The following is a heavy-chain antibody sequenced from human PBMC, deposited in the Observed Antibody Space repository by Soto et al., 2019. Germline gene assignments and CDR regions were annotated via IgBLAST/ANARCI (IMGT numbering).Heavy chain of an antibody. CDR1: GGSISSSSYY. CDR2: VYYGGST. Sequence: SETLSLTCTVSGGSISSSSYYWDWIRQPPGKGLEWIGSVYYGGSTYYNPSIKSRVTISVDTSKNQFSLNLNSVTAADTAVYYCARRTGTWGQGTLVTVSS. J-gene: IGHJ4*02. D-gene: IGHD2-2*01. V-gene: IGHV4-39*01. CDR3: ARRTGT.